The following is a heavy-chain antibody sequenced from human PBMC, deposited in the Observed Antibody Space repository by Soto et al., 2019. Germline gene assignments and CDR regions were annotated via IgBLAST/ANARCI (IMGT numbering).Heavy chain of an antibody. CDR3: ARERQDITIFGVVITYGMDV. V-gene: IGHV3-21*01. CDR1: GFTFSSYS. J-gene: IGHJ6*02. Sequence: PGESLKISCAASGFTFSSYSMNWVRQAPGKGLEWVSSISSSSSYIYYADSVKGRFTISRDNAKNSLYLQMNSLRAEDTAVYYCARERQDITIFGVVITYGMDVWGQGTTVTVSS. D-gene: IGHD3-3*01. CDR2: ISSSSSYI.